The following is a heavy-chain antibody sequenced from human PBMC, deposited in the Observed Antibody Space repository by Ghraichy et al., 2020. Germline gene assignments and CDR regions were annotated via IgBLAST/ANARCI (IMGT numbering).Heavy chain of an antibody. D-gene: IGHD2-8*01. CDR1: GFTFSSYA. CDR3: AKEAGMYGHMIDY. CDR2: ISGSGDRP. J-gene: IGHJ4*02. V-gene: IGHV3-23*01. Sequence: GGSLRLSCAGSGFTFSSYAMDWVRQAPGKGLAWVSVISGSGDRPAYADSVKGRFTISRDNSKNTLYLQMNSLRAEDTAVYYCAKEAGMYGHMIDYWGQGALVTVSS.